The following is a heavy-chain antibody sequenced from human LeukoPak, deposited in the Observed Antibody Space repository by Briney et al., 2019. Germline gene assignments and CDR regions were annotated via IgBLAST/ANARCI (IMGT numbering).Heavy chain of an antibody. J-gene: IGHJ4*02. CDR1: GFTFSSYS. Sequence: GGSLRLSCVASGFTFSSYSMNWVRQAPGKGLEWVSSISSSSSYIYYADSVKGRFTISRDNAKNSLYPQMNSLRAEDTAVYYCARTYYDILTAYNPYFDYWGQGTLVTVSS. V-gene: IGHV3-21*01. D-gene: IGHD3-9*01. CDR3: ARTYYDILTAYNPYFDY. CDR2: ISSSSSYI.